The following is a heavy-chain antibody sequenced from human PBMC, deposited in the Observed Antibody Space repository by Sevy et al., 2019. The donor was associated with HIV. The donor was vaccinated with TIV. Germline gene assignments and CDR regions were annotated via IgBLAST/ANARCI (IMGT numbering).Heavy chain of an antibody. V-gene: IGHV1-18*01. J-gene: IGHJ5*02. D-gene: IGHD3-3*02. Sequence: ASVKVSCKASGYSFTNYGIGWVRQAPGKGLEWMGWIRGYNGYTNYAQNLQGRVTMTTDTSTSTAYMEMRSLRSDDTAIYYCAKEGKNIRSWFDPWGQGTLVTVSS. CDR1: GYSFTNYG. CDR2: IRGYNGYT. CDR3: AKEGKNIRSWFDP.